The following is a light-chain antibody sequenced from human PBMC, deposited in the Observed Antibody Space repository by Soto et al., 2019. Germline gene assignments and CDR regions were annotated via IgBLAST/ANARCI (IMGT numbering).Light chain of an antibody. V-gene: IGKV1-39*01. CDR3: QQSYSTPPT. CDR2: AAS. Sequence: DIQMTQAPSSLSASGGDRVTITCRASQSISSYLNWYQQKPSKAPKLLIYAASSLQSGVPSKFSGSGSGTDSVLTISSLQPEDFATYYYQQSYSTPPTFGQGTKVVIK. CDR1: QSISSY. J-gene: IGKJ1*01.